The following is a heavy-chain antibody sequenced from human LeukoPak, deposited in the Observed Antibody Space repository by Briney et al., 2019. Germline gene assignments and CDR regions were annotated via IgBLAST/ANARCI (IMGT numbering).Heavy chain of an antibody. CDR3: ARGRGKGYYYGSGSPMRFDY. CDR1: GGSFSGYY. Sequence: SETLSLTCAVYGGSFSGYYWSWIRQPPGKGLEWIGEINHSGSTNYNPSLKSRVTISVDTSKNQFSLKLSSVTAADTAVYYCARGRGKGYYYGSGSPMRFDYWGQGTLVTVSS. V-gene: IGHV4-34*01. D-gene: IGHD3-10*01. CDR2: INHSGST. J-gene: IGHJ4*02.